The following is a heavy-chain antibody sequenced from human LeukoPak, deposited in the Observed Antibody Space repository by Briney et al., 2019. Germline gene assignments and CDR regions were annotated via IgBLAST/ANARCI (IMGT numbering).Heavy chain of an antibody. CDR2: IYYSGST. Sequence: SETLSLTCTVSGGSISSYYWSWIRQPPGKGLEWIGYIYYSGSTNYNPSLKSRVTISVDTSKNQFSLKLSSVTAADTAVYYCARHEVGYNYLDYWGQGTLATVSS. D-gene: IGHD5-24*01. CDR1: GGSISSYY. V-gene: IGHV4-59*08. CDR3: ARHEVGYNYLDY. J-gene: IGHJ4*02.